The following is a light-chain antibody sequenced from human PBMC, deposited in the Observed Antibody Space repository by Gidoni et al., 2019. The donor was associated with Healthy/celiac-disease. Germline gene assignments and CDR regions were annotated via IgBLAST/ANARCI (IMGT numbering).Light chain of an antibody. Sequence: QSALTQPASVSGSPGPSITSSCTGTSSDVGGYNYVSWYQQHPGKAPKLMIYEVSNRPSGVSTRFSGSKSGNTASLTISGLQAEDEADYYCSAYTSSSTLVFGGGTKLTVL. CDR3: SAYTSSSTLV. CDR2: EVS. CDR1: SSDVGGYNY. J-gene: IGLJ2*01. V-gene: IGLV2-14*01.